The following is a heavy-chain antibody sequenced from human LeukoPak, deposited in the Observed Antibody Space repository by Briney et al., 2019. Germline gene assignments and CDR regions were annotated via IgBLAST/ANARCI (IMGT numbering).Heavy chain of an antibody. CDR3: AKVDDSSGYSSDY. V-gene: IGHV3-23*01. J-gene: IGHJ4*02. CDR1: GLIFNTYW. CDR2: ISGSGAST. Sequence: SGGSLRLSCAASGLIFNTYWISWVRQAPGKGLEWVSAISGSGASTYYADSVKGRFTISRDNSKNTLYLQMNSLRAEDTAVYYCAKVDDSSGYSSDYWGQGTLVTVSS. D-gene: IGHD3-22*01.